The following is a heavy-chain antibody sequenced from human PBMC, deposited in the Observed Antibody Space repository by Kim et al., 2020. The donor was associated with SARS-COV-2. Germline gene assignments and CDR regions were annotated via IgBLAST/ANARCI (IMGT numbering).Heavy chain of an antibody. J-gene: IGHJ4*02. V-gene: IGHV3-7*03. Sequence: KYCGDSGKCRFTISRDNAKNSLYLKMNSRGAEDTAVYYCARAGGYGSGGSWGQGTLVTVSS. D-gene: IGHD3-10*01. CDR3: ARAGGYGSGGS. CDR2: K.